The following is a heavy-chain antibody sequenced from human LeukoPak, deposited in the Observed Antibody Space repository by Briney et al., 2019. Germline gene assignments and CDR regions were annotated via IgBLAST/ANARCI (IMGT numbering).Heavy chain of an antibody. V-gene: IGHV3-48*03. CDR2: MCSSGSTI. Sequence: TGGSLRLSRAASGFTFRSSEMNWVRQAPGKGLEWLSYMCSSGSTIWYADSVKGRFTISRHTAKNSLHLQMNSLRAEDTAVYYCARARYFYYWGQGTLVTVSS. J-gene: IGHJ4*02. CDR1: GFTFRSSE. CDR3: ARARYFYY.